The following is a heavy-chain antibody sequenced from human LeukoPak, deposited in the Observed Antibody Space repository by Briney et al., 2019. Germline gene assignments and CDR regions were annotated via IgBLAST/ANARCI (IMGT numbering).Heavy chain of an antibody. CDR2: VDPEDGET. V-gene: IGHV1-69-2*01. J-gene: IGHJ4*02. CDR1: GYTFTDYY. CDR3: ATGGYQLLRFDY. D-gene: IGHD2-2*01. Sequence: ASVKVSCKVSGYTFTDYYMHWVQQAPGKGLEWMGLVDPEDGETIYAEKFQGRVTITADTSTDTAYMELSSLRSEGTAVYYCATGGYQLLRFDYWGQGTVVTVSS.